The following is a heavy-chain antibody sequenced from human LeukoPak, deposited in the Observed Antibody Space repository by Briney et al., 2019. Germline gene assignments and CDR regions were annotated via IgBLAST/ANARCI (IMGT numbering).Heavy chain of an antibody. CDR1: EYSFTSYW. J-gene: IGHJ5*02. CDR3: PRQDSSGWLDP. CDR2: IYPGDSDT. V-gene: IGHV5-51*01. D-gene: IGHD6-19*01. Sequence: GESLKSSCKCSEYSFTSYWIGWVRQMPGKGLEWMRIIYPGDSDTRYSPSFQGQVTIPADKSITTAYLPWSRLKASDTAMYYCPRQDSSGWLDPWGQGPLVTVSS.